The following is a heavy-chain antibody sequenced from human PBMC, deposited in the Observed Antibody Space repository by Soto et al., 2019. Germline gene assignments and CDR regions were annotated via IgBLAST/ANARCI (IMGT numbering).Heavy chain of an antibody. Sequence: EEQLVESGGGLVKPGGSLRLSCAGSGFTFSLAWMNWVRQAPGKGLEWVGRIKSEGSGGTTDYAAPVKGRFTISRDDSINTLYLQVNNLKTEDTAVYYCTHSWTYWSESSVWGQWTMVTVSS. CDR1: GFTFSLAW. CDR3: THSWTYWSESSV. CDR2: IKSEGSGGTT. J-gene: IGHJ3*01. D-gene: IGHD2-21*01. V-gene: IGHV3-15*07.